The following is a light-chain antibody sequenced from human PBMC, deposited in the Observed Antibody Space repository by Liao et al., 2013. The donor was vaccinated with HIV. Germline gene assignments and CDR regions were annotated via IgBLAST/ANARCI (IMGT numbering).Light chain of an antibody. CDR2: YDS. Sequence: SYELTQPPSVSVAPGKTARITCGGNNIGSKSVHWYQQKPGQAPVLVIYYDSDRPSGIPERFSGSNSGNTATLTISGTQAMDEADYFCQTWDVTTGAVLFGGGTELTVL. J-gene: IGLJ2*01. V-gene: IGLV3-21*01. CDR1: NIGSKS. CDR3: QTWDVTTGAVL.